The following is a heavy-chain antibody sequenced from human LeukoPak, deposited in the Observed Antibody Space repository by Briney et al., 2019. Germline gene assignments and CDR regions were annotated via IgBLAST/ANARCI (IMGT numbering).Heavy chain of an antibody. Sequence: PPGGSLRLSCATSGFSFSIYGMHWVRQAQGKGLEWVALTWYDGSNKNYADSVKGRFTISRDNSKNTLYLQMNSLRAEDTAVYYCPRRGVRIPMFRGPYNLDYGGQGTLSPSPQ. J-gene: IGHJ4*02. V-gene: IGHV3-33*01. CDR3: PRRGVRIPMFRGPYNLDY. CDR1: GFSFSIYG. D-gene: IGHD3-10*01. CDR2: TWYDGSNK.